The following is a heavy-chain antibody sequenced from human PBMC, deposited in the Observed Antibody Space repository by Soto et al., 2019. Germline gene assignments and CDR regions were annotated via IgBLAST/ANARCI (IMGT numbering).Heavy chain of an antibody. Sequence: SETLSLTCTVSGGSISSYYWSWIRQPPGKGLEWIGYIYYSGSTNYNPSLKSRVTISVDTSKNQFSLKLSSVTAADTAVYYCARSAGGDYQWRLEFDYWGQGTLVTVSS. V-gene: IGHV4-59*08. CDR3: ARSAGGDYQWRLEFDY. CDR1: GGSISSYY. CDR2: IYYSGST. D-gene: IGHD2-21*01. J-gene: IGHJ4*02.